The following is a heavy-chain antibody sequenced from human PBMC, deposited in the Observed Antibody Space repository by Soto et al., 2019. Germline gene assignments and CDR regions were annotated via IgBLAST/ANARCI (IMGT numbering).Heavy chain of an antibody. CDR2: INAGNGNT. V-gene: IGHV1-3*01. CDR1: GYSFTSYA. CDR3: VRAGYGEVWFDP. D-gene: IGHD5-18*01. J-gene: IGHJ5*02. Sequence: ASVKVSCKASGYSFTSYAMHWVRQAPGQRLEWMGWINAGNGNTKYSQKFQGRVTITRDTSASTVYLELSSLRSEDTAVYYCVRAGYGEVWFDPWGQGTLVTVSS.